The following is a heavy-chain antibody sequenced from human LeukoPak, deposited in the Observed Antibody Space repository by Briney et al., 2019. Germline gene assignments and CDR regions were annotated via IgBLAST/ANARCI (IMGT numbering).Heavy chain of an antibody. J-gene: IGHJ6*03. CDR2: MNPNSGNT. Sequence: ASVKVSCKASGYTFTSNDINWVCHATGQGIEWMGCMNPNSGNTGYAQKFQGRVTMTRNTSISTAYMELSSLRSEDTAVYYCARGSGGGLYYYYYMDVWGKGTTVTVSS. CDR1: GYTFTSND. CDR3: ARGSGGGLYYYYYMDV. V-gene: IGHV1-8*01. D-gene: IGHD2-15*01.